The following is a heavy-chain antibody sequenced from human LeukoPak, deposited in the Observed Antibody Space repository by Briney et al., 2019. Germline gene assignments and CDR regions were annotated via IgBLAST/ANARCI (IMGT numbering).Heavy chain of an antibody. J-gene: IGHJ4*02. D-gene: IGHD3-3*01. Sequence: GASVKVSCKASGGTFSSYAISWVRQAPGQGLEWMGGIIPIFGTANYAQKFQGRVTITTDESTSTAYMELSSLRSEDTAVYYCARGVVNYDFWSGYYSGGEYYFDYWGQGTLVTVSS. CDR1: GGTFSSYA. CDR2: IIPIFGTA. V-gene: IGHV1-69*05. CDR3: ARGVVNYDFWSGYYSGGEYYFDY.